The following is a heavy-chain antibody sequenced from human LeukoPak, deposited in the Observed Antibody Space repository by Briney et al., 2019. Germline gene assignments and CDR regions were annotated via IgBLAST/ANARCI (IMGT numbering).Heavy chain of an antibody. V-gene: IGHV3-23*01. CDR3: ARVSNDFWSGYLPGFDP. CDR1: GFTFGSYA. Sequence: PGGSLRLSCAASGFTFGSYAMSWVRQAPGKGLEWVSAISGSGGTTYYADSVKGRFTISRDNSKNTLYLKMNSLRAEDTAVYYCARVSNDFWSGYLPGFDPCGQGTLVTVSS. J-gene: IGHJ5*02. D-gene: IGHD3-3*01. CDR2: ISGSGGTT.